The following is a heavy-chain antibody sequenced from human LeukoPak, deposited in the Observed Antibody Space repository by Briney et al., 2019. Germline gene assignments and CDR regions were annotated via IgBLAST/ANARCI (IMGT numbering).Heavy chain of an antibody. Sequence: GGSLRLSCAASGFTFSDYYMSWIRQAPGKGLEWLSYITSSGSTIYYADSVKGRFTISRDNAKNSLFLQMNSLRDEDTAVYYCARARRYRSSWYHDYWGQGSLVTVSS. CDR1: GFTFSDYY. V-gene: IGHV3-11*04. D-gene: IGHD6-13*01. CDR3: ARARRYRSSWYHDY. CDR2: ITSSGSTI. J-gene: IGHJ4*02.